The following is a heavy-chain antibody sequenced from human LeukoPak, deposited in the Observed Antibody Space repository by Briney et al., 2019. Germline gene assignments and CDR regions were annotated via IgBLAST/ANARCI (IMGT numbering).Heavy chain of an antibody. J-gene: IGHJ4*02. Sequence: GGSLRLSCAASGFTFSSYAMSWVRQAPGKGMEWVSAISGSGGSTYYADSVKGRFTISRDNSKNTLYLQMNSLRAEDTAVYYCAKAGDSSSWSDYFDYWGQGTLVTVSS. CDR3: AKAGDSSSWSDYFDY. V-gene: IGHV3-23*01. D-gene: IGHD6-13*01. CDR1: GFTFSSYA. CDR2: ISGSGGST.